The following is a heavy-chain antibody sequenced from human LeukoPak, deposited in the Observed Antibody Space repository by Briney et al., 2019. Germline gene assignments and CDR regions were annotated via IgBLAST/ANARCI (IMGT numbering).Heavy chain of an antibody. J-gene: IGHJ4*02. V-gene: IGHV4-39*07. CDR1: GGSISSSNYY. CDR2: IYYSGST. CDR3: AREGAVAGSFNY. D-gene: IGHD6-19*01. Sequence: SETLSLTCTVSGGSISSSNYYWGWIRQPPGKGLQWIRSIYYSGSTYYNPSLKSRVTISVDTSKNQFSLKLSSVTAADTAVYYCAREGAVAGSFNYWGQGTLVTVSS.